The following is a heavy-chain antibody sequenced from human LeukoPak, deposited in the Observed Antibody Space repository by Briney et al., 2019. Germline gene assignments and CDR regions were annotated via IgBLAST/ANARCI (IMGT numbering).Heavy chain of an antibody. CDR2: ISHHGNNK. CDR1: GFTFSSSA. CDR3: AKDGSWSCTD. V-gene: IGHV3-30*02. J-gene: IGHJ4*02. Sequence: GGSLRLSCGAPGFTFSSSAMHWVRQGPGKGLEWVAYISHHGNNKYYADSVKGRFTISRDNSKGSLYLQMNSLRADDTAVYYCAKDGSWSCTDWGQGTLVRVSS. D-gene: IGHD2-8*02.